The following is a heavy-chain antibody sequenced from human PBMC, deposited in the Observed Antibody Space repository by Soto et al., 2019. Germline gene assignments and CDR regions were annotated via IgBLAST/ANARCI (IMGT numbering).Heavy chain of an antibody. J-gene: IGHJ4*02. Sequence: GESLKISCKGSGYSFTSYWIGWARQMPGKGLEWMGIIYPGDSDTRYSPSFQGQVTISADKSISTAYLQWSSLKASDTAMYYCARHLSGYCSSTSCSFDYWGQGTLVTVSS. CDR2: IYPGDSDT. CDR3: ARHLSGYCSSTSCSFDY. D-gene: IGHD2-2*03. V-gene: IGHV5-51*01. CDR1: GYSFTSYW.